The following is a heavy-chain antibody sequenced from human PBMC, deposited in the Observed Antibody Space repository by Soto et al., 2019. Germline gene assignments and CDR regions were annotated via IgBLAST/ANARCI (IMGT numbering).Heavy chain of an antibody. J-gene: IGHJ3*02. CDR3: VKDRMDHNSVWDPFDI. V-gene: IGHV3-23*01. CDR2: IGGGDT. D-gene: IGHD1-20*01. Sequence: GGSLRLSCATSGFTFNIFAMSWVRQAPGKGLEWVSSIGGGDTYYADSVKGRFTISRDNAKNMVFLQMNSLRAEDTARYYCVKDRMDHNSVWDPFDIWGQGTMVTVSS. CDR1: GFTFNIFA.